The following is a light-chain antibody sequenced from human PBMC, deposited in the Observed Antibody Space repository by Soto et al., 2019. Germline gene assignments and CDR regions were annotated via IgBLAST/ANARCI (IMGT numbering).Light chain of an antibody. CDR1: QGISSY. Sequence: IQLTQSPSSLSASVGDRVTITCRASQGISSYLAWYQQKPGKAPKLLIYAASTLQSGVPSRFSGSGAGTDFTLTISSLQPEDCATYYCLQLNSYPQTFGHGTKGEIK. CDR2: AAS. J-gene: IGKJ1*01. V-gene: IGKV1-9*01. CDR3: LQLNSYPQT.